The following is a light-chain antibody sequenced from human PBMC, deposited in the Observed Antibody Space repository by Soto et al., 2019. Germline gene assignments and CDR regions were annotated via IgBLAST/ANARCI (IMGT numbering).Light chain of an antibody. CDR2: TNN. Sequence: QSVLTQPPSASGTPGQRVNISCSGSSTNIGSNPVNWFQHLPGTAPKLLIYTNNQRPSGVPDRFFGSKSGTSASLAVSGLQSEDEGDYYWATWDDSLKGYVFGTGTKLTVL. CDR3: ATWDDSLKGYV. CDR1: STNIGSNP. V-gene: IGLV1-44*01. J-gene: IGLJ1*01.